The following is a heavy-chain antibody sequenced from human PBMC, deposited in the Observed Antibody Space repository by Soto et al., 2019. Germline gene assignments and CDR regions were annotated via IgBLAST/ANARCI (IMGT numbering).Heavy chain of an antibody. CDR1: GGTFSSYA. CDR3: ARELNTESSAYYSFAF. V-gene: IGHV1-69*13. D-gene: IGHD3-22*01. J-gene: IGHJ4*02. CDR2: IIPIFGTA. Sequence: ASVKVSCKASGGTFSSYAISWVRQAPGQGLEWMGGIIPIFGTANYAQKFQGRVTITADESTSTAYMELSSLRPDDTAVYYCARELNTESSAYYSFAFWGQGTLVTVSS.